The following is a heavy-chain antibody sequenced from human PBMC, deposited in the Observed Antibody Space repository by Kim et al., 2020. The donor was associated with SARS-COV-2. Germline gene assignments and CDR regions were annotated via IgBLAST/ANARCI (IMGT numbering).Heavy chain of an antibody. CDR2: ISSSDSTI. Sequence: GGSLRLSCAASGFTFSNYEMNWVRQAPGKGLEWVSYISSSDSTIYYADSVKGRFTISRDNTKNALYLQMNRLRAEDTAVYYCARERLPTPIDYYSAMDVWGQGTTVTVSS. CDR3: ARERLPTPIDYYSAMDV. V-gene: IGHV3-48*03. D-gene: IGHD3-16*01. J-gene: IGHJ6*02. CDR1: GFTFSNYE.